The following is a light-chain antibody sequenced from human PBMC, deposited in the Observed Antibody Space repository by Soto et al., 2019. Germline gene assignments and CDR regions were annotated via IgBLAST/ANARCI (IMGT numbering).Light chain of an antibody. V-gene: IGLV2-8*01. Sequence: LTQPPSASGSPGQSVTISCTGTSSDVGGYNFVSWYQQHPGKAPKLMIFEVNKRPSGVPDRFSGSKSGNTASLTVSGLQAEDEADYYCSSYAGNKIYYVFGTGTKLTVL. CDR3: SSYAGNKIYYV. CDR2: EVN. CDR1: SSDVGGYNF. J-gene: IGLJ1*01.